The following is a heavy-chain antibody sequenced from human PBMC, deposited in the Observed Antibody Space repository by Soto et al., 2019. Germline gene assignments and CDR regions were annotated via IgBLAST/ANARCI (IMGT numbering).Heavy chain of an antibody. CDR1: GFTFDDYA. CDR3: AKGQLAYYYYYGMDV. CDR2: ISWNSGSI. V-gene: IGHV3-9*01. Sequence: PGWSMRLSCAASGFTFDDYAMHWVRQAPGKGLEWVSGISWNSGSIGYADSVKGRFTISRDNAKNSMYLQMNSLRAEDTALYYCAKGQLAYYYYYGMDVWGQGTTVT. J-gene: IGHJ6*02. D-gene: IGHD6-13*01.